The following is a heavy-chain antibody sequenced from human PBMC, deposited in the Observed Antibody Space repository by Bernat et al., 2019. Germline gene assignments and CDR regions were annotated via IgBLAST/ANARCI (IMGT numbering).Heavy chain of an antibody. CDR1: GFTFSSYA. CDR2: ISYDGSNK. J-gene: IGHJ6*02. V-gene: IGHV3-30-3*01. CDR3: ARADHYGMDV. Sequence: QVQLVESGGGVVQPGRSLRLSCAAFGFTFSSYAMHWVRQAPGKGLEWVAVISYDGSNKYYADSVKGRFTISRDNSKNTLYLQMNSLRAEDTAVYYCARADHYGMDVWGQGTTVTVSS.